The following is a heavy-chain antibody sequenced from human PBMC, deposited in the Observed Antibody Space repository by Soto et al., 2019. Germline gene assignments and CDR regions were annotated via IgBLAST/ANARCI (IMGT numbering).Heavy chain of an antibody. CDR2: INHSGRT. Sequence: QVQLQQWGAGLLKPSETLSLTCAVYGGSFSGYYWSWIRQPPGKGLEWIGEINHSGRTNYNPSLKSRVTISVDTSKNQFSLKLSSVTAADTAVYYCARAPDEWFGNDAFDIWGQGTMVTVSS. CDR1: GGSFSGYY. J-gene: IGHJ3*02. CDR3: ARAPDEWFGNDAFDI. V-gene: IGHV4-34*01. D-gene: IGHD3-3*01.